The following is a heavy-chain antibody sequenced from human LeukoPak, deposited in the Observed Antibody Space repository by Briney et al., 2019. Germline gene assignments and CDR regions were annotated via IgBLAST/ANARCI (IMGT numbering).Heavy chain of an antibody. V-gene: IGHV4-59*01. J-gene: IGHJ5*02. CDR1: GGSISSYY. CDR2: IYYSGNT. D-gene: IGHD3-22*01. Sequence: SETLSLTCTVSGGSISSYYWSWIRQPPEKGLEWIGYIYYSGNTNYNPSLKSRVTISVDPSKNQFSLKLSSVTAADTAVYYCASSGDPYSYYYDSSGYLPWGQGTLVTVSS. CDR3: ASSGDPYSYYYDSSGYLP.